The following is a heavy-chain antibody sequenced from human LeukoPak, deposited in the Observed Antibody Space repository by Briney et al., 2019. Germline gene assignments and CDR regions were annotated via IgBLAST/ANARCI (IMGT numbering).Heavy chain of an antibody. D-gene: IGHD5-24*01. CDR2: ISPSGGST. V-gene: IGHV1-46*01. J-gene: IGHJ5*02. CDR3: TRDNSVRDEAWWFNP. Sequence: ASVKVSCKAFGYTFTINYMHWVRQGPGQGHEWMGVISPSGGSTTYAQKFQGRVTLTRDMSTSTDYLELSSLRSEDTAVYYCTRDNSVRDEAWWFNPWGQGTLVTVSS. CDR1: GYTFTINY.